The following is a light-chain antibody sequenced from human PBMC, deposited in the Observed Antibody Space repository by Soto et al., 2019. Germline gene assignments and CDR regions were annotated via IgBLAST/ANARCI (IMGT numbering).Light chain of an antibody. Sequence: EIVMTQSPATLSVSPGERATLSCRASQSVSSNLAWYQQKPGQAPRLLIYGASTRATGISARFSGSGSGTEFTLTISSPQSEDFAVYYCQQYNNCPQTFGQGTKVEIK. V-gene: IGKV3-15*01. J-gene: IGKJ1*01. CDR3: QQYNNCPQT. CDR2: GAS. CDR1: QSVSSN.